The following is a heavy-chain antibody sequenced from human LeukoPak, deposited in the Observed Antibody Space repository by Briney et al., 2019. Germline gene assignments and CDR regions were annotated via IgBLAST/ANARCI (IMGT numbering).Heavy chain of an antibody. D-gene: IGHD3-10*01. Sequence: ASVKVSCKASGYTFTSYYMHWVRQAPGQGLEWMGIINPSGGSTSYAQKFQGRVTMTRDMSTSTVYMELSSLRSEDTAVYYCARDLLMYYGSGSYSYYYYYYYMDVWGKGTTVTVSS. J-gene: IGHJ6*03. CDR1: GYTFTSYY. CDR2: INPSGGST. V-gene: IGHV1-46*01. CDR3: ARDLLMYYGSGSYSYYYYYYYMDV.